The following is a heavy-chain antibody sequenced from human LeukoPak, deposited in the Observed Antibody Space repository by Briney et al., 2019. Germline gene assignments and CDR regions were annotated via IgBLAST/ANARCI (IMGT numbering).Heavy chain of an antibody. J-gene: IGHJ3*02. CDR2: FDPEDGET. CDR3: ATGDSHVWLRPLRHAFDI. Sequence: GASVTVSCTVSGYTLTELSMHWVRQAPGKGLEWMGGFDPEDGETIYAQKFQGRVTMTEDTSTDTAYMELSSLRSEDTAVYCCATGDSHVWLRPLRHAFDIWGQGTMVTVSS. CDR1: GYTLTELS. V-gene: IGHV1-24*01. D-gene: IGHD5-12*01.